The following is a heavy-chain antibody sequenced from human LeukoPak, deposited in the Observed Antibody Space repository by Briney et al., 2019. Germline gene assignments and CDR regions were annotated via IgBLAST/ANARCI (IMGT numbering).Heavy chain of an antibody. CDR1: GFTFSNYW. V-gene: IGHV3-7*01. Sequence: PGGSLRLSCAASGFTFSNYWMSWVRQAPGKGLEWVANIKQDGSQKYYVDSVKGRFTISRDNAENSLYLQMNSLRAEDTAVYFCARIGYSSSCFDYWGQGTLVTVSS. CDR3: ARIGYSSSCFDY. D-gene: IGHD6-13*01. J-gene: IGHJ4*02. CDR2: IKQDGSQK.